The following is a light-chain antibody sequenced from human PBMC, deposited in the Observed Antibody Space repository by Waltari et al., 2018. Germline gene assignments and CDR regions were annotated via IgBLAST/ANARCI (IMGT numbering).Light chain of an antibody. V-gene: IGKV4-1*01. CDR3: QHYYSPPWT. CDR1: QSVLYSSNNKNY. CDR2: WAS. J-gene: IGKJ1*01. Sequence: DIVMTQSPDSLAVSLGERATINCTSSQSVLYSSNNKNYLAWYQQKPGQPPKLLIYWASTRGSGVPDRFSGSVSGTDFTLTISSLQAEDVAVYYCQHYYSPPWTFGQGTKVEIK.